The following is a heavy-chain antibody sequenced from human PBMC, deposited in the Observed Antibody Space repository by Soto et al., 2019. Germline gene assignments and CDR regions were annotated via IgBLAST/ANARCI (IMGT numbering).Heavy chain of an antibody. J-gene: IGHJ6*03. D-gene: IGHD2-15*01. CDR2: IYYSGST. CDR1: GGSMSSGGYY. V-gene: IGHV4-31*03. CDR3: AIDCNFILSRRWDYYMDV. Sequence: SETLSLHCTVSGGSMSSGGYYWSWIRQHPGKGMEWIGYIYYSGSTYYNPSLKSRVTISEDTYKNQFSLKLSSVTAADTAVYYCAIDCNFILSRRWDYYMDVSGTGNSVTGFS.